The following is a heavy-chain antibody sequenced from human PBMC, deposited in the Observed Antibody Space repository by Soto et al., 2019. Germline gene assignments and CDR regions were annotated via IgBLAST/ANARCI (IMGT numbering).Heavy chain of an antibody. V-gene: IGHV4-34*01. Sequence: SETLSLTCAVYGGSFSGYYWSWIRQPPGKGLEWIGEINHSGSTNYNPSLKSRVTISVDTSKNQFSLKLSSVTAADTAVYYCARGPHYYDSSGYYPANGESGYYFDYWGQGTLVTVSS. CDR1: GGSFSGYY. D-gene: IGHD3-22*01. J-gene: IGHJ4*02. CDR2: INHSGST. CDR3: ARGPHYYDSSGYYPANGESGYYFDY.